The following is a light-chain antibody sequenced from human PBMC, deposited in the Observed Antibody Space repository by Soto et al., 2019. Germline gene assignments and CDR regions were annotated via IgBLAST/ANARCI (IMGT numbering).Light chain of an antibody. CDR2: AAS. V-gene: IGKV1-39*01. CDR3: QQSSNSPPT. Sequence: DIELTQSPSTLSVSVGERVTLSCRASQSVSSYLTWYQQKPGKAPKLLIYAASSWPSGIPSRFSGSGSGTDFTLTISSLQPEDFAVYYCQQSSNSPPTFGQGTQLEIK. J-gene: IGKJ5*01. CDR1: QSVSSY.